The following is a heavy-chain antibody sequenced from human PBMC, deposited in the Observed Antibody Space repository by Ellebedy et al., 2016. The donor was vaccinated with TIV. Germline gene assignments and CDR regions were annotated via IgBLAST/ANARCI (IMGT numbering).Heavy chain of an antibody. J-gene: IGHJ4*02. Sequence: PGGSLRLSCAASRFTFGSFWMSWARQAPGKGLEWVAGIKQDGSVKDYLDSVKGRFTISRDNAKNSLYLQMDSLRVEDTGVYYCATQWELYDWGQGTPVTVSS. CDR1: RFTFGSFW. CDR3: ATQWELYD. V-gene: IGHV3-7*01. D-gene: IGHD1-26*01. CDR2: IKQDGSVK.